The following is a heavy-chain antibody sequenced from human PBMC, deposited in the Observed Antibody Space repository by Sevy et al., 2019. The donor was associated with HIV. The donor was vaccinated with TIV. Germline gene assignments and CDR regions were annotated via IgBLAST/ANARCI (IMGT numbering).Heavy chain of an antibody. J-gene: IGHJ3*02. V-gene: IGHV3-30*18. CDR2: ISFDGGNE. Sequence: GGSLRLSCAASRFTFSNYGMHWVRQAPGKGLEWVSIISFDGGNEYYADSVKGRFTISRDNSKNTLYLHLNGLRPEDTAVYYCAKALSGYYDSSGYAFDICGQGTMVTVSS. CDR3: AKALSGYYDSSGYAFDI. D-gene: IGHD3-22*01. CDR1: RFTFSNYG.